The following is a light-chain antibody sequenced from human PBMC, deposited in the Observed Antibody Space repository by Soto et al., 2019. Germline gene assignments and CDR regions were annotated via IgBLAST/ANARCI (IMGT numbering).Light chain of an antibody. Sequence: DIQMTQSPSTLSASVGDRVTITCRASQSISSWLAWYQQKPGKAPKLLIYDASSLESGVPSRFSGNGSGTEFTLTISSLQPDDFATYYCQQYNSYSPTWTFGQGTKVEIK. J-gene: IGKJ1*01. CDR3: QQYNSYSPTWT. CDR1: QSISSW. V-gene: IGKV1-5*01. CDR2: DAS.